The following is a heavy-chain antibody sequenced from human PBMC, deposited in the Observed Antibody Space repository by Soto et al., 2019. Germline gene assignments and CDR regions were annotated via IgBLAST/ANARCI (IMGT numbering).Heavy chain of an antibody. J-gene: IGHJ6*02. CDR3: AKGESTSSEPYYGMDV. V-gene: IGHV3-23*01. CDR1: VFTFNDYG. Sequence: GWSLRLSCAASVFTFNDYGMSWVRQAPGKGLEWVSTISGSSGHIFYADFVKGRFTISRDNSRNTLYLQMNSLRVDDTAIYYCAKGESTSSEPYYGMDVWGQGTTVTISS. D-gene: IGHD2-2*01. CDR2: ISGSSGHI.